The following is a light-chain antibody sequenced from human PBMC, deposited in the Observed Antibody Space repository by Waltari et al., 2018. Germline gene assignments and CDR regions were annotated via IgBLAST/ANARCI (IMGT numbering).Light chain of an antibody. J-gene: IGKJ2*01. CDR3: QQGNSFPYT. CDR2: AAS. CDR1: QDIGSW. V-gene: IGKV1-12*01. Sequence: DIQMTQSPSSLSASVGDRVTITCRASQDIGSWLAWYQQKPGKAPQLLIYAASRLESGVPPRFSGSGSGTDFILAISSLQPEDCGTFYCQQGNSFPYTFGQGTKLEI.